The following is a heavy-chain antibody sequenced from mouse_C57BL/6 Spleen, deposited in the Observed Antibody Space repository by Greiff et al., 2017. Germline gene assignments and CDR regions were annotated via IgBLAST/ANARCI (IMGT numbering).Heavy chain of an antibody. CDR2: IDPSDSYT. J-gene: IGHJ1*03. CDR1: GYTFTSYW. CDR3: ARPGSTHWYFDV. Sequence: QVQLQQPGAELVRPGTSVKLSCKASGYTFTSYWMHWVKQRPGQGLEWIGVIDPSDSYTNYNQKFKGKATLTVDTSSSTAYMQLSSLTSEDSAVYYCARPGSTHWYFDVWGTGTTVTVSS. D-gene: IGHD1-1*01. V-gene: IGHV1-59*01.